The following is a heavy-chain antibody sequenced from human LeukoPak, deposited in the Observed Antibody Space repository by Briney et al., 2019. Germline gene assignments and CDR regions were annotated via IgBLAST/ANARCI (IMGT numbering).Heavy chain of an antibody. D-gene: IGHD6-19*01. J-gene: IGHJ4*02. Sequence: SGPALVKPTQTLTLTCTFSGFSLSTSGMRVSWIRQPPGKALEWLARIDWDDNRFYSTSLKTRLTISKDTSKNQVVLTMTNMDPVDTATYYCARLYSTGWYDYWGQGTPVTVSS. CDR3: ARLYSTGWYDY. CDR1: GFSLSTSGMR. CDR2: IDWDDNR. V-gene: IGHV2-70*04.